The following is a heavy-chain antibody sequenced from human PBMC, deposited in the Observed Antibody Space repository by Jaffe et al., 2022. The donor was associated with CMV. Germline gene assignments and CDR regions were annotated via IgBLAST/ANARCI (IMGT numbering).Heavy chain of an antibody. D-gene: IGHD6-19*01. CDR3: AKVVGSGWDGDFDY. CDR1: GFTFSSYG. J-gene: IGHJ4*02. V-gene: IGHV3-30*18. Sequence: QVQLVESGGGVVQPGRSLRLSCAASGFTFSSYGMHWVRQAPGKGLEWVAVISYDGSNKYYADSVKGRFTISRDNSKNTLYLQMNSLRAEDTAVYYCAKVVGSGWDGDFDYWGQGTLVTVSS. CDR2: ISYDGSNK.